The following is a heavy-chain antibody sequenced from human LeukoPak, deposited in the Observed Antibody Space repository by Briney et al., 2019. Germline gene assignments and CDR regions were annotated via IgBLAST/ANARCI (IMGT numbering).Heavy chain of an antibody. CDR2: IIPMLGIA. CDR3: ARVGCSSVSCYYYHMDV. J-gene: IGHJ6*03. V-gene: IGHV1-69*04. CDR1: GGTFNSYS. D-gene: IGHD2-2*01. Sequence: SVKVSCKASGGTFNSYSISWVRQAPGQGLEWMGRIIPMLGIANYARKFQGRVTITADRSTSTAYMDVSSLRSEDTAVYYCARVGCSSVSCYYYHMDVWGKGTTVTVS.